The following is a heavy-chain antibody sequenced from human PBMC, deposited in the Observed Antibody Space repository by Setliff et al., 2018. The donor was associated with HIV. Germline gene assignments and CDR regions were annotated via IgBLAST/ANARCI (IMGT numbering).Heavy chain of an antibody. CDR1: GASISSFF. J-gene: IGHJ6*03. V-gene: IGHV4-59*08. CDR3: ARRRSPPSGFYSKYYMDV. CDR2: ISYSGST. D-gene: IGHD3-22*01. Sequence: NPSETLSLTCTVSGASISSFFWSWIRQPPGKGLEWIGHISYSGSTNYNPSLKSRVTISVDTSKNQFSLKLTSVTAADTAVYYCARRRSPPSGFYSKYYMDVWGKGTTVTVSS.